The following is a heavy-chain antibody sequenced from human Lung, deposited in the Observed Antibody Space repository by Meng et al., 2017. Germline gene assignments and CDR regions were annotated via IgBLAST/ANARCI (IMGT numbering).Heavy chain of an antibody. Sequence: VRLVGGGGGLGSAGGSLSLSCVASGFSFTVAWMSWVREAPGKGLEWVGRIKSNSDGGTTDYAAPVKGILTISRDDSKNTLYLQMNSLITEDKDVSFCATGAAAADHWGQGTLVTVSS. J-gene: IGHJ4*02. CDR2: IKSNSDGGTT. D-gene: IGHD6-13*01. CDR3: ATGAAAADH. CDR1: GFSFTVAW. V-gene: IGHV3-15*01.